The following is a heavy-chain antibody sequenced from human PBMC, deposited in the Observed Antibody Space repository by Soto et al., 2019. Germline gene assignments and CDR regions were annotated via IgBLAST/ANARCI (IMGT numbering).Heavy chain of an antibody. CDR3: ARDYVGSASELVGYYYYGMDV. J-gene: IGHJ6*02. CDR1: GYTFTSYY. V-gene: IGHV1-46*01. D-gene: IGHD2-8*02. Sequence: GASVKVACKASGYTFTSYYMHWVRQAPGQGLEWMGIINPSGGSTSYAQKFQGRVTMTRDTSTSTVYMELSSLRSEDTAVYYCARDYVGSASELVGYYYYGMDVWGQGTTVTVTS. CDR2: INPSGGST.